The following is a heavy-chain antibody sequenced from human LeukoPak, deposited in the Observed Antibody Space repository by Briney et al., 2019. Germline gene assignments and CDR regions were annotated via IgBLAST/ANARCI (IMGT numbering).Heavy chain of an antibody. Sequence: GASVKVSCTASGYTFTSYYIYWVRQAPGQGLEWMGIINPSGGSTSYAQKFQGRVTMTRDTSTSTVYMELSSLRSEDTAVYYCTTSIVGANHHFDYWGQGTLVTVSS. CDR3: TTSIVGANHHFDY. CDR1: GYTFTSYY. J-gene: IGHJ4*02. CDR2: INPSGGST. V-gene: IGHV1-46*01. D-gene: IGHD1-26*01.